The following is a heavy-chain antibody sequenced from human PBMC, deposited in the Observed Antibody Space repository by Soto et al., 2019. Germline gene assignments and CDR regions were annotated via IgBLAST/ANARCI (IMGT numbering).Heavy chain of an antibody. V-gene: IGHV1-18*01. CDR2: ISAYNGNT. J-gene: IGHJ6*02. CDR3: ARDVVVTAPPLLGSSYGTDV. D-gene: IGHD2-21*02. Sequence: ASVKVSCKASGYTFTSYGISWVLQAPGQGLEWMGWISAYNGNTNYAQKLQGRVTMTTDTSTSTAYMELRSLRSDDTAVYYCARDVVVTAPPLLGSSYGTDVPGQGTTVTVS. CDR1: GYTFTSYG.